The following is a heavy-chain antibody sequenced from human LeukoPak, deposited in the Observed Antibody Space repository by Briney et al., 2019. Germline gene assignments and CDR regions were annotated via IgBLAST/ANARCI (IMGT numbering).Heavy chain of an antibody. D-gene: IGHD2-15*01. J-gene: IGHJ6*02. Sequence: GSLRLSCAASGFTVSSNYMSWVRQAPGKGLEWVSVIYSGGSTYYVDSVKGRFTISRDNSKNTLYLQMNSLRAEDTAVYYCASRDIVVVVAEDYYGMDVWGQGTTVTVSS. V-gene: IGHV3-66*02. CDR1: GFTVSSNY. CDR2: IYSGGST. CDR3: ASRDIVVVVAEDYYGMDV.